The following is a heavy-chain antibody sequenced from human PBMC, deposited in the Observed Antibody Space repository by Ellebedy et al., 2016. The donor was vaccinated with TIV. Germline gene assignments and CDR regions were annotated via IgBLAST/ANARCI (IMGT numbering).Heavy chain of an antibody. CDR2: ISSSGSTI. D-gene: IGHD6-13*01. J-gene: IGHJ4*02. CDR1: GFTFSDYY. Sequence: PGGSLRLSCAASGFTFSDYYMSWIRQAPGKGLEWVSYISSSGSTIYYADSVKGRFTISRDNSKNTLYLQMNSLRAEDTAVYYCTTDSSSSMRWGQGTLVTVSS. CDR3: TTDSSSSMR. V-gene: IGHV3-11*04.